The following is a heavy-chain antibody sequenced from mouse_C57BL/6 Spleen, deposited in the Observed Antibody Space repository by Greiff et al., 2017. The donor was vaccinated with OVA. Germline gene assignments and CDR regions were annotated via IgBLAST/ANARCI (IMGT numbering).Heavy chain of an antibody. V-gene: IGHV5-9-1*02. Sequence: DVHLVESGEGLVKPGGSLKLSCAASGFTFSSYAMSWVRQTPEKRLEWVAYISSGGDYIYYADTVKGRFTISRDNARNTLYLQMSSLKSEDTAMYYCTRNWDYFDYWGQGTTLTVSS. D-gene: IGHD4-1*01. CDR3: TRNWDYFDY. CDR2: ISSGGDYI. J-gene: IGHJ2*01. CDR1: GFTFSSYA.